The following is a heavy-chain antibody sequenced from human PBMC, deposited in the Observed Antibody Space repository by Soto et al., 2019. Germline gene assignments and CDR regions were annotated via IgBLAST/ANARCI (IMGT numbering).Heavy chain of an antibody. CDR3: ALRSMAVVPEY. Sequence: QVQLQESGPGLVKPSETLSLTCAVSGDSISSYYCMWIRQPPGKGLESIGYLYYGRSGNYSPSLKRRVTLSVDTSKNQCSMTLSSMTAADTAVYYCALRSMAVVPEYWGQGTLVTVSS. V-gene: IGHV4-59*01. CDR1: GDSISSYY. J-gene: IGHJ4*02. D-gene: IGHD3-22*01. CDR2: LYYGRSG.